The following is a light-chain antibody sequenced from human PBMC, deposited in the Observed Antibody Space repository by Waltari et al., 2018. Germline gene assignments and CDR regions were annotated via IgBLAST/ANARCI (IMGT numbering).Light chain of an antibody. Sequence: DIVLTQSPGPLSLSPGERATLSCRASQRVSRSLAWYQQKPGQAPRLLIYGASSRATGVPDRFSGSGSGTDVSLTISRLEPEDFAVYYCQHYVRLPVSFGQGTKVEIK. J-gene: IGKJ1*01. CDR1: QRVSRS. CDR3: QHYVRLPVS. V-gene: IGKV3-20*01. CDR2: GAS.